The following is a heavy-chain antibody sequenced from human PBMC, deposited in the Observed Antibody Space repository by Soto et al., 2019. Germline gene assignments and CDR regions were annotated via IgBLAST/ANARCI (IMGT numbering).Heavy chain of an antibody. J-gene: IGHJ4*02. D-gene: IGHD1-7*01. V-gene: IGHV4-34*01. Sequence: PSETLSLTCAVYGGSFRGFSWNWSRQAPGGKLEWIEEIDYRGNTNYNPSLRSRVTLSVDASKNQFSLKVWSVTAADAAQYYCARSTKSGDHSLGLEYWSRGTLVTVSS. CDR1: GGSFRGFS. CDR3: ARSTKSGDHSLGLEY. CDR2: IDYRGNT.